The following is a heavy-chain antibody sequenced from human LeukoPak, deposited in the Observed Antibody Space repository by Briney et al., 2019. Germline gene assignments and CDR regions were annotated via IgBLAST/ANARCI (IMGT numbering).Heavy chain of an antibody. V-gene: IGHV3-21*01. D-gene: IGHD3-3*01. CDR3: ARTSTIWSGYWYYRPIDY. Sequence: GGSLRLSCAASGFTFSSYSMNWVRQAPGKGLEWVSSISSSSSYIYYADSVKGRFTISRDNAKNSLYLQMNSLRAEDTAVYYCARTSTIWSGYWYYRPIDYWGQGTLVTVSS. J-gene: IGHJ4*02. CDR1: GFTFSSYS. CDR2: ISSSSSYI.